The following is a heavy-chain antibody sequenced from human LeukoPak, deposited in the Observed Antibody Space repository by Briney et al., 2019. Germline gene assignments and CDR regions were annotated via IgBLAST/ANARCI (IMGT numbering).Heavy chain of an antibody. CDR3: AREYCSGGSCYALDY. D-gene: IGHD2-15*01. Sequence: GGSLRLSCAASGFTFSSYSMNWVRQAPGKVLEWVSYISRSSSTIYYADSVKGRFTISRDNAKNSLYLQMNSLIAEDTAVYYCAREYCSGGSCYALDYWGQGTLVTVSS. V-gene: IGHV3-48*01. CDR2: ISRSSSTI. J-gene: IGHJ4*02. CDR1: GFTFSSYS.